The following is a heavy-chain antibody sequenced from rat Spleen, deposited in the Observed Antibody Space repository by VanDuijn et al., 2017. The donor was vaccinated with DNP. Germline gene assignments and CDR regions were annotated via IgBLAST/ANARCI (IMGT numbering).Heavy chain of an antibody. V-gene: IGHV5-7*01. CDR1: GFTFSDYN. J-gene: IGHJ4*01. Sequence: EVQLVESGGGLVQPGRSLKLSCAASGFTFSDYNMAWVRQAPKKGLEWVATISYDGSSTYYRDSVKGRFTISRDNAKSTLYLQMDSLRSEDTATYYCARVNNNLYYGMDAWGQGTSVTVSS. D-gene: IGHD1-10*01. CDR2: ISYDGSST. CDR3: ARVNNNLYYGMDA.